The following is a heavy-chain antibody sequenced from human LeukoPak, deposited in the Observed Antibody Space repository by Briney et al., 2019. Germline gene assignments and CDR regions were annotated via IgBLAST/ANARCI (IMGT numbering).Heavy chain of an antibody. CDR1: GGSISSYY. J-gene: IGHJ4*02. CDR2: IYYSGST. CDR3: ARHGGPRYDILTGYYTLSY. V-gene: IGHV4-59*08. Sequence: SETLSLTCTVSGGSISSYYWSWIRQPPGKGLEWIGYIYYSGSTNYNPSLKSRVTISVDTSKNQFSLKLSSVTAADTAVYYCARHGGPRYDILTGYYTLSYWGQGTLVTVSS. D-gene: IGHD3-9*01.